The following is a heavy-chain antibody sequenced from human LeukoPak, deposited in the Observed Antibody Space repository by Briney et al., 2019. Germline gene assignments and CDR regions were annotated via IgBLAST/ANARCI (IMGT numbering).Heavy chain of an antibody. CDR3: ARTIHYYGSGSPRRFFDY. V-gene: IGHV4-31*03. CDR2: IYYSGST. CDR1: GGSISSGGYY. J-gene: IGHJ4*02. D-gene: IGHD3-10*01. Sequence: PSETLSLTCTVSGGSISSGGYYWRWLRQHPGKGLEWIGYIYYSGSTYYNPSLKSRVTISVDTSKNQFSLKLSSVTAADTAVYYCARTIHYYGSGSPRRFFDYWGQGTLGTVSS.